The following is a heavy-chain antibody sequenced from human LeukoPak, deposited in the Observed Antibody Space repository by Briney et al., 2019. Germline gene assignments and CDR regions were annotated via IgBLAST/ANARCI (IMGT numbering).Heavy chain of an antibody. J-gene: IGHJ4*02. CDR1: GFTFSSYG. CDR3: AKGAQEYYFDY. V-gene: IGHV3-30*18. Sequence: GGSLRLSCAASGFTFSSYGMHWVRQATGKGLEWVAVISYDGSNKYYADSVKGRFTISRDNSKNTLYLQMNSLRAEDTAVYYCAKGAQEYYFDYWGQGTLVTVSS. CDR2: ISYDGSNK.